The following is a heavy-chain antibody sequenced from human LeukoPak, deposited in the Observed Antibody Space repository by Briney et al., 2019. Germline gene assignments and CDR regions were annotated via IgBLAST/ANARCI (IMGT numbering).Heavy chain of an antibody. J-gene: IGHJ5*02. CDR3: AREGDFWTCFSPNWLDP. Sequence: GGSLRLSCVDSGLNLEAYWMAWVLQAPGKGPEWVANIRQDGSEKNYVDSVRGRFTISRDNAKNSLYLQMNSLRAEDTAVYYCAREGDFWTCFSPNWLDPWGQGTLVTVSS. CDR1: GLNLEAYW. CDR2: IRQDGSEK. D-gene: IGHD3/OR15-3a*01. V-gene: IGHV3-7*01.